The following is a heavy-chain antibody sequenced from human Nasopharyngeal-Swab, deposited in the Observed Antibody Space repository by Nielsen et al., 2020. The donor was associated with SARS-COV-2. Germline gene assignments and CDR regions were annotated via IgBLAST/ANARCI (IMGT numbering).Heavy chain of an antibody. CDR2: ISGSGGST. Sequence: GGSLRLSCAASGFTFSSYAMSWVRQAPGKGLEWVSAISGSGGSTYYADSVKGRFTISRDNSKNTLYLQMNSLRAEDTAVYYCAKRPYDYVWGSYHYIPWFDPWGQGTLVTVSS. CDR3: AKRPYDYVWGSYHYIPWFDP. D-gene: IGHD3-16*02. J-gene: IGHJ5*02. CDR1: GFTFSSYA. V-gene: IGHV3-23*01.